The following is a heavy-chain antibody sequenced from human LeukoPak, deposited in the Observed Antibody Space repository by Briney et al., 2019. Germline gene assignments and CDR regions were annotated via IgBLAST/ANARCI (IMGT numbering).Heavy chain of an antibody. V-gene: IGHV3-23*01. Sequence: GGSLRLSCAASRFTFSIFAMDWVRQAPGKGLEWVSGIIGGAGGTYYADSVKGRFTISRDNAKNTLYLQMNSLRAEDTAVYYCAHGSMYQLDYWGQGTLVTVSS. CDR3: AHGSMYQLDY. CDR1: RFTFSIFA. J-gene: IGHJ4*02. D-gene: IGHD2-2*01. CDR2: IIGGAGGT.